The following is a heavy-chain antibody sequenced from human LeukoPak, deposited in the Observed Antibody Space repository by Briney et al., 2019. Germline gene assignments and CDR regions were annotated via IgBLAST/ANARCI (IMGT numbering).Heavy chain of an antibody. CDR3: ASPAYYYGMDV. J-gene: IGHJ6*02. Sequence: SQMMFLSSTVSCGSISCGDYYWSWIREPPVKGLEWIGYIYYSGSTYSNPSLKSRVTISVDTSKNQFSLKLSSVTAADTAVYYWASPAYYYGMDVCGQGTTVTASS. CDR2: IYYSGST. V-gene: IGHV4-30-4*01. CDR1: CGSISCGDYY.